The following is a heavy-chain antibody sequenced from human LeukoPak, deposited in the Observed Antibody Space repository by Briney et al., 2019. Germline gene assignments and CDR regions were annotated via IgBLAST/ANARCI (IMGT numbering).Heavy chain of an antibody. CDR2: INPSGGST. CDR1: GGTFSSYA. Sequence: ASVKVSCKASGGTFSSYAISWVRQAPGQGLEWMGIINPSGGSTSYAQKFQGRVTMTRDTSTSTVYMELSSLRSEDTAVYYCARDRDDSSGYYYAVDFDYWGQGTLVSVSS. J-gene: IGHJ4*02. D-gene: IGHD3-22*01. V-gene: IGHV1-46*01. CDR3: ARDRDDSSGYYYAVDFDY.